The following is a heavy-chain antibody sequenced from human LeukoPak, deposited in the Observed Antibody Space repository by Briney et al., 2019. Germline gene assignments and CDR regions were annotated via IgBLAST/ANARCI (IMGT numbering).Heavy chain of an antibody. CDR2: IYYSGST. Sequence: SQTLSLTCTVSGGSISSGGYYWSWIRQHPGKGLEWIGYIYYSGSTYYNPSLKSRVTISVDTSKNQFSLKLSSVTAADTAVYYCARDLPDDYAWGSYPWYFDYWGQGTLVTVSS. J-gene: IGHJ4*02. V-gene: IGHV4-31*03. CDR3: ARDLPDDYAWGSYPWYFDY. CDR1: GGSISSGGYY. D-gene: IGHD3-16*01.